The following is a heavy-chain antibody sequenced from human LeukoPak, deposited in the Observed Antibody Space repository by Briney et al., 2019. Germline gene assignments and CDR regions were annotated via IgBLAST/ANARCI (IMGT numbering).Heavy chain of an antibody. J-gene: IGHJ4*02. CDR3: AKDRSDNKTWYAGSH. CDR1: GFTFRSSW. CDR2: IKPDGGER. Sequence: PGGSLRLSCVASGFTFRSSWMGWVRQAPGKGLDWVAHIKPDGGERYYVDSVKGRFTISRDNAKNSLFLQMNSLRAEDTAVYYCAKDRSDNKTWYAGSHWGQGTLVTVSS. V-gene: IGHV3-7*05. D-gene: IGHD2-8*01.